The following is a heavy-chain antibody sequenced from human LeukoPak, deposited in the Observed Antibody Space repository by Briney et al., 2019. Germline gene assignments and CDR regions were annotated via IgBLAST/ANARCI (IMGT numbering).Heavy chain of an antibody. CDR1: GYTFTSYG. Sequence: GASVKVSCKASGYTFTSYGISWVRQAPGQGLEWMGWISAYNGNTNYAQKLQGRVTMTTDTSTSTAYMELRSLRSDDTAVYYCARDHPAAGENNWFDPWGQGTLVTVSS. CDR3: ARDHPAAGENNWFDP. CDR2: ISAYNGNT. V-gene: IGHV1-18*01. J-gene: IGHJ5*02. D-gene: IGHD2-2*01.